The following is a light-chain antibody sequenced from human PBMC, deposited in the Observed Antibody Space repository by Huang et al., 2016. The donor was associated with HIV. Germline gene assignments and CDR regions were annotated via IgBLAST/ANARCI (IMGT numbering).Light chain of an antibody. V-gene: IGKV4-1*01. J-gene: IGKJ2*01. CDR3: QQYYNTPYT. CDR1: QSVLYSFNNKSY. CDR2: WAS. Sequence: DIVMTQSPDSLAVSLGERATINCKSSQSVLYSFNNKSYLAWYQQKPRQPPKLLIYWASTREAGVPDRLSGSGSGTDFTLTINNLQAADVAVYYCQQYYNTPYTFGQGTKLELK.